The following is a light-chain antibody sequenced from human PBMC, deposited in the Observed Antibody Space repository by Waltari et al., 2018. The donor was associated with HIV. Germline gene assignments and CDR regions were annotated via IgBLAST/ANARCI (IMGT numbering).Light chain of an antibody. CDR3: ATWDDSLSGSL. Sequence: QSVLTQPPSASGTPGQRVTISCSGSSSNLGRNYVYWYQHLPGTAPKRLIYRNNQRPSGVPGRFSGSKSGTSASLAISGLRSEDEADYYCATWDDSLSGSLFGGGTKLTVL. J-gene: IGLJ2*01. V-gene: IGLV1-47*01. CDR2: RNN. CDR1: SSNLGRNY.